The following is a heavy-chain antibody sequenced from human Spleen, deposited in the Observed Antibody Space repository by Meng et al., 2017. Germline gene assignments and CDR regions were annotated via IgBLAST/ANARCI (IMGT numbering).Heavy chain of an antibody. V-gene: IGHV1-2*02. CDR3: ARGRLGTTYNWFDP. D-gene: IGHD5-12*01. Sequence: ASVKVSCKASGYTFTSYGISWVRQAPGQGLEWMGWINPNSGGTNYAQKFQGRVTMTRDTSTNTAYMELSRLRSDDTAVYYCARGRLGTTYNWFDPWGQGTLVTVSS. J-gene: IGHJ5*02. CDR1: GYTFTSYG. CDR2: INPNSGGT.